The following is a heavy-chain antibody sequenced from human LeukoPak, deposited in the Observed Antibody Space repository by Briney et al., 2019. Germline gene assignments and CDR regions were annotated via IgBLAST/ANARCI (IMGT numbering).Heavy chain of an antibody. D-gene: IGHD2-15*01. V-gene: IGHV1-24*01. CDR1: GYTLTELS. J-gene: IGHJ4*02. CDR2: FDPEDGET. CDR3: ARVPHGYCSGGTCYDY. Sequence: ASVKVSCKVSGYTLTELSMHWVRQAPGKGLEWRGGFDPEDGETIYAQKFQGRVTMTEDTSTDTAYMELSSLRSDDTAVYYCARVPHGYCSGGTCYDYWGQGTLVTVSS.